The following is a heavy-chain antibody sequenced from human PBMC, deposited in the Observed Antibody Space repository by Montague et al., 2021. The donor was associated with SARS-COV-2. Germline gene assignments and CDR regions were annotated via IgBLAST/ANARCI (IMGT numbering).Heavy chain of an antibody. Sequence: SETLSLTCTVSGGSISGSSYYWGWIRQSPGKGLEWIGSIYYSGSTYYNPSLKSRVTISVDTSKNQFSLKLSSVTAADTAVYYCARHKREWLRLRPDAFDIWGQGTMVTVSS. D-gene: IGHD5-12*01. V-gene: IGHV4-39*01. CDR1: GGSISGSSYY. CDR2: IYYSGST. J-gene: IGHJ3*02. CDR3: ARHKREWLRLRPDAFDI.